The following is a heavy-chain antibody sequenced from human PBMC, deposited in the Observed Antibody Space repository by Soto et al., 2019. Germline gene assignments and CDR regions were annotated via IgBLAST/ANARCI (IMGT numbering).Heavy chain of an antibody. V-gene: IGHV3-23*01. D-gene: IGHD3-16*01. CDR1: GFTFSNYA. Sequence: VQLLESGGGLVQPGGSLRLSCAASGFTFSNYAMNWVRQAPGKGLEWVSTISGNGGSTYYADSVKGRFAISRDNSRNTLYLQMNSLRAEDTAVYYCAKEYYAGATFDCWGQGTLVTVSS. CDR2: ISGNGGST. CDR3: AKEYYAGATFDC. J-gene: IGHJ4*02.